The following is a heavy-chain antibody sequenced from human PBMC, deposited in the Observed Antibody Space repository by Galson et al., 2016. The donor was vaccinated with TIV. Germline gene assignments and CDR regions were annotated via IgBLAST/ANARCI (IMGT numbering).Heavy chain of an antibody. CDR3: AKVAKSGDYSWDAFDV. V-gene: IGHV3-23*01. J-gene: IGHJ3*01. CDR2: VSLSGSHT. D-gene: IGHD1-26*01. Sequence: SLRLSCAVSGFSFRNFVMSWVRLAPGKGLEWVSSVSLSGSHTYYADSVKGRFTISRDNSRYTLSLHLNDLRAGDTAIYYCAKVAKSGDYSWDAFDVWGQGTVVTVSS. CDR1: GFSFRNFV.